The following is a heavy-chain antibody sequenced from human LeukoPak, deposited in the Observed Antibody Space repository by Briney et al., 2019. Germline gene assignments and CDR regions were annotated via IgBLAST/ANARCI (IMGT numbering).Heavy chain of an antibody. J-gene: IGHJ5*02. CDR2: IGRIGSSI. D-gene: IGHD6-13*01. CDR3: ARDRSHQRRFHSSREENWFDP. Sequence: PGGSLRLSCAASGFTFSSYSMNWVRQAPGKGLEWASSIGRIGSSIYYADSVKGRFTISRDNAKNSLYLQMNSLRAEDTAVYYCARDRSHQRRFHSSREENWFDPWGQGTLVTVSS. V-gene: IGHV3-21*01. CDR1: GFTFSSYS.